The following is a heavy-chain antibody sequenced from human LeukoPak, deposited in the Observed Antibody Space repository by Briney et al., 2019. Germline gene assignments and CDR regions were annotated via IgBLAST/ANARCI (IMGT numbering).Heavy chain of an antibody. CDR2: INSDGSST. V-gene: IGHV3-74*01. D-gene: IGHD3-3*01. CDR3: ARAPYYDFWSGYPPDY. CDR1: GFTFRSYW. J-gene: IGHJ4*02. Sequence: GGSLRLSCAASGFTFRSYWMDWVRQAPGKGLVWVSRINSDGSSTNYADSVKGRFTISRDNAKNTLYLQMNSLRAEDTAVYYCARAPYYDFWSGYPPDYWGQGTLVTVSS.